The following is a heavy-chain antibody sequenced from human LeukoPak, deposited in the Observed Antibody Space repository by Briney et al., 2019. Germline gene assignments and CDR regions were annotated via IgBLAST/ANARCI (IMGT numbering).Heavy chain of an antibody. CDR2: ISSSGSTI. CDR1: GFTFSSYE. D-gene: IGHD3-22*01. Sequence: GGSLRLSCAASGFTFSSYEMKWVRQAPGKGLEWVSYISSSGSTIYYADSVKGRFTISRDNAKNSQYLQMNSLRAEDTAVYYCARAQRMIVPNFDYWGQGTLVTVSS. CDR3: ARAQRMIVPNFDY. V-gene: IGHV3-48*03. J-gene: IGHJ4*02.